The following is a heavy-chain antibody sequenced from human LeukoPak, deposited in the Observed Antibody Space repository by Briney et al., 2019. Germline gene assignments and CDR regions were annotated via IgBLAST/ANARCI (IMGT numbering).Heavy chain of an antibody. CDR3: ARGKTYYYGSGSYYNKGSFDY. CDR2: INQSGSS. CDR1: GGSFSDYF. V-gene: IGHV4-34*01. Sequence: SETLSLTCAVYGGSFSDYFWSWVRQPPGKGLEWIGEINQSGSSTYNPSLKSRVTMSVDTSKNQFSLKLSSVTAADTAVYYCARGKTYYYGSGSYYNKGSFDYWGQGTLVTVSS. D-gene: IGHD3-10*01. J-gene: IGHJ4*02.